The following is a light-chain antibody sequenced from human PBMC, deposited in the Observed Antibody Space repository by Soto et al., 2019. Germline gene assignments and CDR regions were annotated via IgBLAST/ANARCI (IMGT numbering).Light chain of an antibody. V-gene: IGKV3-20*01. J-gene: IGKJ1*01. CDR1: QSVSSSY. Sequence: GERATLSCRASQSVSSSYLAWYQQKPGQAPRLLIYGASSRATGIPDRFSGSGSGTDFTLTISRLEPEDFAVYYCQQYGSSPETFGQGTKV. CDR2: GAS. CDR3: QQYGSSPET.